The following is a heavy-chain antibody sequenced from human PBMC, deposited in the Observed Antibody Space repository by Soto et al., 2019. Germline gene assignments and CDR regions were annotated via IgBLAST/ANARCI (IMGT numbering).Heavy chain of an antibody. CDR2: ISYDGSNK. CDR3: ARIPPDYSNYYYYGMDV. Sequence: GGSLSLSCAASGFTFSSYAMHWVRQAPGKGLECVAVISYDGSNKYYADSVKGRFTISRDNSKNTLYLQMNSLRAEDTAVYYCARIPPDYSNYYYYGMDVWGQGTTVTVSS. J-gene: IGHJ6*02. V-gene: IGHV3-30-3*01. D-gene: IGHD4-4*01. CDR1: GFTFSSYA.